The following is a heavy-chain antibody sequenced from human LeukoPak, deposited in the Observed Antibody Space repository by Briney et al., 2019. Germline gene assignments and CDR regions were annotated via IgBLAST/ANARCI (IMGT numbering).Heavy chain of an antibody. CDR1: GFTFSSYW. D-gene: IGHD5-18*01. J-gene: IGHJ3*02. Sequence: GGSLRLSCAVSGFTFSSYWMYWVRQAPGKGLVWVSRINSDGSSTNYADSVKGRFTISRDNAKNTLYLQMNSLRAEDAAVYYCARTRVAVQLWFAFDIWGQGTLVTVSS. V-gene: IGHV3-74*01. CDR2: INSDGSST. CDR3: ARTRVAVQLWFAFDI.